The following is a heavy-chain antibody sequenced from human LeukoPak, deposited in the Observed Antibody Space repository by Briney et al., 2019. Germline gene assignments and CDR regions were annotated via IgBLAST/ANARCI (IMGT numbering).Heavy chain of an antibody. CDR2: IYHSGST. CDR3: AGSITMIVVVIQDAFDI. Sequence: SETLSLTCTVSGYSVSSGYYWGWIRQPPGKGLEWIGSIYHSGSTYYNPSLKRRVTISVDTSKNQFSLRLSSVTAADTAVYYCAGSITMIVVVIQDAFDIWGQGTMVTVSS. CDR1: GYSVSSGYY. J-gene: IGHJ3*02. D-gene: IGHD3-22*01. V-gene: IGHV4-38-2*02.